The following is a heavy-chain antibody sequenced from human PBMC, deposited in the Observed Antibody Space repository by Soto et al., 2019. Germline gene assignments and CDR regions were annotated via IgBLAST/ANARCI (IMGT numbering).Heavy chain of an antibody. J-gene: IGHJ3*02. CDR2: INPNSGGT. CDR3: ARDVLGYCSSTSCPGHAFDI. CDR1: GYTFTGYY. V-gene: IGHV1-2*04. Sequence: GASVEVSCTASGYTFTGYYRRWVRQAPGQGLEWMGWINPNSGGTNYAQKFQGWVTMTRDTSISTAYMELSRLRSDDTAVYYCARDVLGYCSSTSCPGHAFDIWGQGTMVTVSS. D-gene: IGHD2-2*01.